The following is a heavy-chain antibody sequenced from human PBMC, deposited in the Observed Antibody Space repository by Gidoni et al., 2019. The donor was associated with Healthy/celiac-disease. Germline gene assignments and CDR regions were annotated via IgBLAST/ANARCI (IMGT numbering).Heavy chain of an antibody. V-gene: IGHV3-30*18. CDR1: GFTFSSYG. Sequence: QVQLVESGGGVVQPGRSLRLSCAASGFTFSSYGMHWGRQAPGKGLEWVAVISYDGSNKYYADSVKGRFTISRDNSKNTLYLQMNSLRAENTAVYYCAKARSGHHYYYGMDVWGQGTTVTVSS. D-gene: IGHD6-19*01. CDR2: ISYDGSNK. J-gene: IGHJ6*02. CDR3: AKARSGHHYYYGMDV.